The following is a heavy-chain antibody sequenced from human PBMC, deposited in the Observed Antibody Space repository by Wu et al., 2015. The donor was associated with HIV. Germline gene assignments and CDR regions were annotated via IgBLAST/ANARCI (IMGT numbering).Heavy chain of an antibody. Sequence: QVQLVQSGAEVKKPGASMKVSCKASGYTFTGDYMHWVRQAPGQGLEWMGYINPNNGGTNYAQKFQDRVTMTRDTSINTAYMEFSSLTSDDTAVYYCARGRSGYFAFDIWGQGTMVTVSS. CDR2: INPNNGGT. V-gene: IGHV1-2*02. CDR1: GYTFTGDY. J-gene: IGHJ3*02. D-gene: IGHD3-22*01. CDR3: ARGRSGYFAFDI.